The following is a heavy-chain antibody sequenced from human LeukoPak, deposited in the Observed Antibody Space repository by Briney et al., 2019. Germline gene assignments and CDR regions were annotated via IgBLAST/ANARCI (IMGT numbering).Heavy chain of an antibody. CDR3: ARDPSYDSSGYYYPPTGY. Sequence: GGSLRLSCAASGFTVSSNYMSWVRQAPGKGLEWVSVIYSGGSTYYADSVKGRFTISRDHSKNTLYLQMNSLRAEDTAVYYCARDPSYDSSGYYYPPTGYWGQGALVTVSS. CDR2: IYSGGST. J-gene: IGHJ4*02. V-gene: IGHV3-53*01. CDR1: GFTVSSNY. D-gene: IGHD3-22*01.